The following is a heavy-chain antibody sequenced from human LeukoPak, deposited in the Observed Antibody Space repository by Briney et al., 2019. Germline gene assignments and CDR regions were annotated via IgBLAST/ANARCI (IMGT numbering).Heavy chain of an antibody. V-gene: IGHV3-30*18. CDR1: GFTFSSYG. D-gene: IGHD6-13*01. CDR2: ISYDGSNK. J-gene: IGHJ4*02. CDR3: ANESPGYSSSWYVY. Sequence: PGRSLRLSCAASGFTFSSYGMHWVRQAPGKGPEWVAVISYDGSNKYYADSVKGRFTISRDNSKNTLYLQMNSLRAEDTAVYYCANESPGYSSSWYVYWGQGTLVTVSS.